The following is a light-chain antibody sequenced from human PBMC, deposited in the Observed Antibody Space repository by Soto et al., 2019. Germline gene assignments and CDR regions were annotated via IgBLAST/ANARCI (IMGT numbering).Light chain of an antibody. J-gene: IGKJ1*01. Sequence: EIVLTQSPGTLSLSPGERATLSCRAGQSASSRYLACYQQKPGQAPRLLIYGASSRATGIPDRFSGSGSGTDFTLTISRLEPEDFAVYYCQQYGSSPWTFGQGTKVEIK. CDR3: QQYGSSPWT. CDR2: GAS. CDR1: QSASSRY. V-gene: IGKV3-20*01.